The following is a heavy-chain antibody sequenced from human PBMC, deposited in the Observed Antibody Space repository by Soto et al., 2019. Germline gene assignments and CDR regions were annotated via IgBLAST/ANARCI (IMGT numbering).Heavy chain of an antibody. J-gene: IGHJ4*01. Sequence: SQTLSLTCTVSGGSINDYYWSCTRQPPGKGLEWIAYGLRPDYTGYNPSLRNRVTISSDTSKNQFSLRLISVTAADTAVYYCVAGPDRAKSAYWGQGTLVTVSS. CDR1: GGSINDYY. CDR3: VAGPDRAKSAY. V-gene: IGHV4-59*01. CDR2: GLRPDYT.